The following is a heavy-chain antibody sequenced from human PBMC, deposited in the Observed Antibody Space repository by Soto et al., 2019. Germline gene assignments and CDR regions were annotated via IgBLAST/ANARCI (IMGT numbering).Heavy chain of an antibody. J-gene: IGHJ6*02. D-gene: IGHD6-13*01. V-gene: IGHV4-59*08. CDR1: GGSISSYY. CDR3: ERQDSIRWQWVYGMDV. CDR2: IHYSGSA. Sequence: PSETLSLTCTVSGGSISSYYWSWIRQPPGKGLEWIGYIHYSGSAKYNPSLKSRVTISVDTSKNQFSLKLSSVTASDTAVYYCERQDSIRWQWVYGMDVWGPRHTVTVS.